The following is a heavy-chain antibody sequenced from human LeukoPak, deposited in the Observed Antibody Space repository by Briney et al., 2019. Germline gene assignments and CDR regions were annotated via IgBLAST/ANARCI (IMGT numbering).Heavy chain of an antibody. CDR2: LIPIFGTA. J-gene: IGHJ4*02. Sequence: SVKVSCKASGGTFSSYAISWVRQAPGQGLEWMGGLIPIFGTANYAQKFQGRVTLTTDESTSTAYMELSSLRSEDTAVYYCARGPYYGSSGYYDYWGEGTLVTVSS. V-gene: IGHV1-69*05. CDR3: ARGPYYGSSGYYDY. CDR1: GGTFSSYA. D-gene: IGHD3-22*01.